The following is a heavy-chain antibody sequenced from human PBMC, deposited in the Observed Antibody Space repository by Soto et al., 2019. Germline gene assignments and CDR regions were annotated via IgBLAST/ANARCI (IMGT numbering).Heavy chain of an antibody. CDR1: GFTFSSYG. D-gene: IGHD6-19*01. CDR2: ISYDGSNK. J-gene: IGHJ4*02. V-gene: IGHV3-30*18. CDR3: AKDQSYLGLVLDY. Sequence: GGSLRLSCAVSGFTFSSYGMHWVRQARGKGLEWVAVISYDGSNKYYPDSVKGRFTISRDNSKNTLYLQMNSLRAEDTAVYYCAKDQSYLGLVLDYWGQGTLVTVSS.